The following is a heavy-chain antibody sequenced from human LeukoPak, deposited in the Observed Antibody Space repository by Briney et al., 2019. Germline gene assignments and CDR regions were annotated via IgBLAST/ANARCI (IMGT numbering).Heavy chain of an antibody. CDR2: INGGGDST. CDR1: GFVFNNYP. V-gene: IGHV3-23*01. J-gene: IGHJ6*02. CDR3: VYCGGECYPCCGMDG. Sequence: GGSLRLSCAAPGFVFNNYPMSWVRQAPGKGLEWVSVINGGGDSTYYADSVKGRFTISRDNSKNTLFLQMNSLRAEARAVYSCVYCGGECYPCCGMDGWGPGTPVTVSS. D-gene: IGHD2-21*01.